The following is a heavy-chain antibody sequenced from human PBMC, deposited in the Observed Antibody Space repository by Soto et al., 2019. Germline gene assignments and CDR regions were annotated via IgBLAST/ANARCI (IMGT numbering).Heavy chain of an antibody. CDR3: AKDKVPVVETAPFDY. Sequence: QVQLVESGGGVVQPGRSLRLSCAASGFTFSSYGMHWVRQAPGKGLEWVAVISYDGSNKYYADSVKGRFTVSRDKSKNTLYLQVNSLRAADTAVYYCAKDKVPVVETAPFDYWGQGTMVTVSA. V-gene: IGHV3-30*18. CDR2: ISYDGSNK. CDR1: GFTFSSYG. D-gene: IGHD2-21*02. J-gene: IGHJ4*02.